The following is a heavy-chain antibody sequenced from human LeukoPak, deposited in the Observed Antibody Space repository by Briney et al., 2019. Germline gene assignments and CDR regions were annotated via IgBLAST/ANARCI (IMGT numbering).Heavy chain of an antibody. D-gene: IGHD3-22*01. CDR3: ARHVPDDSSDYTLTY. J-gene: IGHJ4*02. Sequence: PSETLSLTCTLSGDSISNYFWSWIRQPPGKELEYVAYIYYSGSTNYNPSLKCRVTISAEAPKNQLSLKFNSVTAAATAVYYCARHVPDDSSDYTLTYWGQGTLVTVSS. V-gene: IGHV4-59*08. CDR1: GDSISNYF. CDR2: IYYSGST.